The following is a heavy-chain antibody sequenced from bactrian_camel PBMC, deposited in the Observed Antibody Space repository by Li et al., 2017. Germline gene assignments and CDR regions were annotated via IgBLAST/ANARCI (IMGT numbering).Heavy chain of an antibody. V-gene: IGHV3S66*01. J-gene: IGHJ4*01. D-gene: IGHD7*01. CDR1: GDNFDDSE. CDR2: IKTDGST. Sequence: VQLVESGGGSVQAGETLTLSCTVSGDNFDDSEMGWYRQAPGRQCERVSYIKTDGSTYYAGSVKGRFTISQDNAKTTAYLQMNDLKPEDTAVYYCAAPLRMTLPCWGQGTQVTVS. CDR3: AAPLRMTLPC.